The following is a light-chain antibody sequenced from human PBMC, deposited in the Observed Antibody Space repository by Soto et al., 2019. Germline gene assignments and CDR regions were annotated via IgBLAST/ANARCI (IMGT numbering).Light chain of an antibody. CDR2: DVS. CDR3: SSYISSSTSVV. V-gene: IGLV2-14*01. CDR1: SSDVGSYNY. Sequence: QSALTQPASVSGSPGQSITISCTGTSSDVGSYNYVSWYQQHPGKAPKLMIYDVSNRPSGVSDRSSGSKSGNTASLTISGLQAEDEADYYCSSYISSSTSVVFGGGTKLTVL. J-gene: IGLJ2*01.